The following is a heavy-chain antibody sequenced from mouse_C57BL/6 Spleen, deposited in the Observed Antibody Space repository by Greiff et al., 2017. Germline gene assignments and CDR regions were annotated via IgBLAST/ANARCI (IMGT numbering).Heavy chain of an antibody. CDR2: ISYSGST. CDR1: GYSITSGYD. V-gene: IGHV3-1*01. CDR3: ARGSPPGSSSWFAY. D-gene: IGHD1-1*01. J-gene: IGHJ3*01. Sequence: EVQLVESGPGMVKPSQSLSLTCTVTGYSITSGYDWHWIRHFPGNKLEWMGYISYSGSTNYNPSLKSRISITHDTSKNHFFLKLNSLTTEDTATYYCARGSPPGSSSWFAYWGQGTLVTVSA.